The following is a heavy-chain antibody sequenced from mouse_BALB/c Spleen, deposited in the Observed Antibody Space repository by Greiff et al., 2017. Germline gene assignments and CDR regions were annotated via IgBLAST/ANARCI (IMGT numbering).Heavy chain of an antibody. Sequence: VQVVESAAELARPGASVKMSCKASGYTFTSYTMHWVKQRPGQGLEWIGYINPSSGYTEYNQKFKDKTTLTADKSSSTAYMQLSSLTSEDSAVYYCAREYGNYLAWFAYWGQGTLVTVSA. V-gene: IGHV1-4*02. CDR1: GYTFTSYT. CDR3: AREYGNYLAWFAY. CDR2: INPSSGYT. D-gene: IGHD2-10*02. J-gene: IGHJ3*01.